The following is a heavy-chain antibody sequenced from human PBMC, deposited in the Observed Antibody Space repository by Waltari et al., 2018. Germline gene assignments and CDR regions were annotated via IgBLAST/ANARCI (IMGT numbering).Heavy chain of an antibody. D-gene: IGHD6-19*01. CDR2: ISWNSGSI. V-gene: IGHV3-9*03. Sequence: EVQLVESGGGLVQPGRSLRLSCAASGFTFDAYAMHWVRQAPGKGLEWVSGISWNSGSIGYADSVKGRFTISRDNAKNSLYLQMNSLRAEDMALYYCAKGFSSSSGWFDYWGQGTPVTVSS. CDR1: GFTFDAYA. CDR3: AKGFSSSSGWFDY. J-gene: IGHJ4*02.